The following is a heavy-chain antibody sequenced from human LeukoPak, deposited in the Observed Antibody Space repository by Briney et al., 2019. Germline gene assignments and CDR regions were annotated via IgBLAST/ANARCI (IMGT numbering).Heavy chain of an antibody. CDR3: VRGYSYGWFDP. J-gene: IGHJ5*02. CDR2: INSDGSST. V-gene: IGHV3-74*01. Sequence: GGSLRLSCAASGFTFSSHWMHWVRQAPGKGLVWVSRINSDGSSTSYADSVKGRFTISRDNAKNTLYLQMNSLRAEDTAVYYCVRGYSYGWFDPWGQGTLVTVSS. D-gene: IGHD5-18*01. CDR1: GFTFSSHW.